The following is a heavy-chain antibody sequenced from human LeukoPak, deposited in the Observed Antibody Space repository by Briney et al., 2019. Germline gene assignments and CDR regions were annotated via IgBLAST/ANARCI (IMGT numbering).Heavy chain of an antibody. CDR1: GGSISSSSYY. V-gene: IGHV4-39*01. CDR3: ARDYCSSTSCYGFDP. D-gene: IGHD2-2*01. Sequence: SETLSLTCTVSGGSISSSSYYWGWIRQPPGKGLEWIGSIYYSGSTYYNPSLKSRVTISVDTSKNQSSLKLSSVTAADTAVYYCARDYCSSTSCYGFDPWGQGTLVTVSS. J-gene: IGHJ5*02. CDR2: IYYSGST.